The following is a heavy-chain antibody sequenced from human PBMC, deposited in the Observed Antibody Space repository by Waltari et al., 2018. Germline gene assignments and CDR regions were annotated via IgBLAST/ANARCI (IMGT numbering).Heavy chain of an antibody. CDR1: GDSIMKNNYH. CDR2: IYNSGTP. CDR3: ARASTAIFGVVITGYNI. J-gene: IGHJ3*01. V-gene: IGHV4-39*07. D-gene: IGHD3-3*01. Sequence: QLQESGPGLVKPSETVSLTCSVSGDSIMKNNYHWGWIRQPPGKGLEWSGSIYNSGTPYYNPSLKSRGHNSLDASRNQFSLGLSSGTAADTAVYYCARASTAIFGVVITGYNIWGQGTVVTVSS.